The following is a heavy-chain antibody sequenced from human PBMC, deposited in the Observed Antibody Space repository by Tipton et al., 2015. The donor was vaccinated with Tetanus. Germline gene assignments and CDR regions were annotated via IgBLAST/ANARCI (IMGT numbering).Heavy chain of an antibody. CDR3: VRQFGYYGSSGAFDV. Sequence: QLVQSGADVKKPGESLKISCQGSGYNFSHYSIGWVRQMPGKGLEWVGIIDPRDSEARYGPSFEGQVTISADKSINTVYLQWDSLQTSDTAMYYCVRQFGYYGSSGAFDVWGQGTFVTV. D-gene: IGHD6-6*01. V-gene: IGHV5-51*01. CDR2: IDPRDSEA. J-gene: IGHJ3*01. CDR1: GYNFSHYS.